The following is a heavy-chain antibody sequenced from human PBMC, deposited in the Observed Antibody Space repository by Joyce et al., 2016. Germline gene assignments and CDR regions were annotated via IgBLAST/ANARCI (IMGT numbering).Heavy chain of an antibody. V-gene: IGHV4-31*03. J-gene: IGHJ3*01. CDR2: VSYGGST. CDR1: GGSVSSGSYY. CDR3: ARDRRDGLIRHDAFDV. D-gene: IGHD5-24*01. Sequence: QVQVQESGPGLVKPSQTLSLTCTVSGGSVSSGSYYWTWIRQHPGRGRGWIVHVSYGGSTYDNPSLQSRVTISFDASKKKFSLKLSSVTAADTAVYYCARDRRDGLIRHDAFDVWGQGTMVTVSS.